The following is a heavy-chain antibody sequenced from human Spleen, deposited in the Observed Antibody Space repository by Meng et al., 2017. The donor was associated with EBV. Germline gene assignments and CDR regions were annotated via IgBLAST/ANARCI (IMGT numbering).Heavy chain of an antibody. CDR3: ARGHYDGY. CDR1: GGPSGTYS. Sequence: QEYLVQSGAEVKKPGSAMMVSCQAFGGPSGTYSIAWVRQAPGRGLEGMGGIITLSGTPTYAQNFQGRLTITADPSTRTTYMELKGLTSDDTAIYYCARGHYDGYWGQGTLVTVSS. V-gene: IGHV1-69*01. D-gene: IGHD3-16*01. CDR2: IITLSGTP. J-gene: IGHJ4*02.